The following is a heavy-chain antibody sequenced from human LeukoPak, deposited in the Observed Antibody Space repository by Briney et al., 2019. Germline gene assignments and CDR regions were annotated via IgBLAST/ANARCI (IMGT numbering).Heavy chain of an antibody. CDR3: ARYPPKYYDSSGYYYSDY. CDR2: MNPNSGNT. CDR1: GYTFTSYD. D-gene: IGHD3-22*01. V-gene: IGHV1-8*01. Sequence: ASVKVSCKASGYTFTSYDINWVRQATGQGLEWMGWMNPNSGNTGYAQKFQGRVTMTRNTSISTAYMELSSLRSEDTAVYYCARYPPKYYDSSGYYYSDYWGQGTLVTVSS. J-gene: IGHJ4*02.